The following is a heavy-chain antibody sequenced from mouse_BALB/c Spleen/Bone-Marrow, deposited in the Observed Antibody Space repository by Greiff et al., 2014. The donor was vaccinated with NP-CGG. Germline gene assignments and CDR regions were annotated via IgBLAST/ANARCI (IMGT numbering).Heavy chain of an antibody. CDR1: GYAFSSYW. CDR3: AFGNYDFDY. J-gene: IGHJ2*01. D-gene: IGHD2-1*01. CDR2: IYPGDGDT. Sequence: VQLQQSGAELVRPGSSVKISCKASGYAFSSYWMNWVKQRPGQGLEWVGQIYPGDGDTNYSGKFKGKATLTADESSSTAYMQLSSLTSEDSAVYFCAFGNYDFDYWGQGTTLTVSS. V-gene: IGHV1-80*01.